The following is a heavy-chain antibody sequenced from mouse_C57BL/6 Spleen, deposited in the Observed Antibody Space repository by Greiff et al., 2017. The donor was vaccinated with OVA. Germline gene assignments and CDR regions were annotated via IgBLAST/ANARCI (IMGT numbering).Heavy chain of an antibody. D-gene: IGHD2-1*01. CDR2: IDPSDSYT. Sequence: QVQLQQPGAELVKPGASVKLSCKASGYTFTSYWMQWVKQRPGQGLEWIGEIDPSDSYTNYNQKFKGKATLTVDTSSSTAYMQLSSLTSEDSAVYDCARTNGNGDYAMDYWGQGTSVTVSS. J-gene: IGHJ4*01. V-gene: IGHV1-50*01. CDR3: ARTNGNGDYAMDY. CDR1: GYTFTSYW.